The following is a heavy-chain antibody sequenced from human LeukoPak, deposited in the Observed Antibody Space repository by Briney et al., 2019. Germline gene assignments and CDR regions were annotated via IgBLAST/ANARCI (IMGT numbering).Heavy chain of an antibody. CDR3: AKSIVPYTRLRLGELSTLFDY. D-gene: IGHD3-16*02. J-gene: IGHJ4*02. V-gene: IGHV3-23*01. Sequence: GGSLRLSCAASGFTFSSYAMSWVRQAPGKGPEWVSAISGSGGSTYYADSVKGRFTVSRDNSKNTLYLQMNSLRAEDTAVYYCAKSIVPYTRLRLGELSTLFDYWGQGTLVTVSS. CDR1: GFTFSSYA. CDR2: ISGSGGST.